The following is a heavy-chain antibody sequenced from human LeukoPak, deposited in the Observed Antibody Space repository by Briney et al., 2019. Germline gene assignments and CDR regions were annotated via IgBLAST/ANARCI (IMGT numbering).Heavy chain of an antibody. CDR3: ARERASSSSSWYLDY. CDR2: IRYDGSNK. V-gene: IGHV3-30*02. D-gene: IGHD6-13*01. J-gene: IGHJ4*02. Sequence: GGSLRLSCAASGFSFSSYGMHWVRQAPGKGLEWVAFIRYDGSNKYYADSVKGRFTISRDNAKNSLYLQMNSLRAEDTALYYCARERASSSSSWYLDYWGQGTMVTVSS. CDR1: GFSFSSYG.